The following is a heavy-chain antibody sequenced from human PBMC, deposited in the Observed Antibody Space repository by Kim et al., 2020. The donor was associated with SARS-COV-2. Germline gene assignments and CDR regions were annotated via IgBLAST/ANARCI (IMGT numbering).Heavy chain of an antibody. CDR2: DGGTT. V-gene: IGHV3-15*01. Sequence: DGGTTDDAAPVKGRFTISRDDSKNTLYLQMNSLKTEDTAVYYCTTDWEVTWGQGTLVTVSS. D-gene: IGHD1-26*01. J-gene: IGHJ5*02. CDR3: TTDWEVT.